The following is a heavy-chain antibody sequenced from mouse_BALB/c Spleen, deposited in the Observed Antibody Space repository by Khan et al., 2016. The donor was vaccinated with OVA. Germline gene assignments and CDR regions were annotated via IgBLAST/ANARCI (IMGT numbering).Heavy chain of an antibody. CDR3: VSRSWFAY. V-gene: IGHV10-1*02. Sequence: EVQLVESGGGLVQPKGSLKLSCAASGFTFNTYAMNWVRQAPGKGLEWVARIRSKSNNYATYYADSVKDRFTISRDDSQSMLYLQMHNLKTEDTAMYYCVSRSWFAYWGQGTLVTVSA. CDR2: IRSKSNNYAT. J-gene: IGHJ3*01. CDR1: GFTFNTYA.